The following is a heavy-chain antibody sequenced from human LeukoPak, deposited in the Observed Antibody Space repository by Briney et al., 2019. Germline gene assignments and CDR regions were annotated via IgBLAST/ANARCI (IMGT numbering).Heavy chain of an antibody. Sequence: GGSLRLSCAASGFTFSNYAMSWVRQAPGKGLEWVSAISTTGGSTYYADSVKGRFTISRDNSKNTLSLQMDSLRVEDTAVYYCAKDWTTVVTPKGYYFDSWGQGTLVTVSS. CDR1: GFTFSNYA. J-gene: IGHJ4*02. CDR2: ISTTGGST. CDR3: AKDWTTVVTPKGYYFDS. V-gene: IGHV3-23*01. D-gene: IGHD4-23*01.